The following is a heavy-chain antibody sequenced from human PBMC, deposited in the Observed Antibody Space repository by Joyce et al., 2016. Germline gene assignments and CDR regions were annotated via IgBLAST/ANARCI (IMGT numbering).Heavy chain of an antibody. D-gene: IGHD2-2*01. V-gene: IGHV3-30-3*01. Sequence: QVQLVESGGGVAQPGRSLRLSCAASGFTFNRYAMKWVRQTPSTGLEWVAVISPDGSKKFYSDSVKDRFIISRDNSNKMVFVQMNSLRVEDTGVYYCARSPSNSWHTFDSWGQGTLVSVSS. CDR3: ARSPSNSWHTFDS. CDR1: GFTFNRYA. CDR2: ISPDGSKK. J-gene: IGHJ4*02.